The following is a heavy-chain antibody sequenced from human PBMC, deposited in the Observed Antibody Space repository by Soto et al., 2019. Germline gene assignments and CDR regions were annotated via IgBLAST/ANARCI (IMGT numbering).Heavy chain of an antibody. CDR2: ISYDGSNK. V-gene: IGHV3-30-3*01. Sequence: QVQLVESGGGVVQPGRSLRLSCAASGFTFSSYAMHWVRQAPGKGLEWVAVISYDGSNKYYADSVKGRFTISRDNSKNTLYLQVNSLRAEDTAVYYCARGITMVRGVIIDYFAYWGQGTLVTVSS. D-gene: IGHD3-10*01. CDR1: GFTFSSYA. J-gene: IGHJ4*02. CDR3: ARGITMVRGVIIDYFAY.